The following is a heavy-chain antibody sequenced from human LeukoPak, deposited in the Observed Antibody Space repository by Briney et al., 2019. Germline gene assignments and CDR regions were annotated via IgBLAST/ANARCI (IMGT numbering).Heavy chain of an antibody. V-gene: IGHV4-39*01. D-gene: IGHD2-2*01. Sequence: SETLSLTCTVSGGSISSSSYYWGWIRQPPGKGLEWIGSIYYSGRTYYNPSLKSRVTISVDTSKNQFSLKLSSVTAADTAVYYCARHAVVVPASPWGQGTLVTVSS. CDR3: ARHAVVVPASP. CDR1: GGSISSSSYY. J-gene: IGHJ5*02. CDR2: IYYSGRT.